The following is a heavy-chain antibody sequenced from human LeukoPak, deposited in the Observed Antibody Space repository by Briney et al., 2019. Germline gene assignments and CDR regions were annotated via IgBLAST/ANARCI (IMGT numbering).Heavy chain of an antibody. D-gene: IGHD2-15*01. V-gene: IGHV3-20*04. CDR1: GFTFDDYG. J-gene: IGHJ6*03. CDR3: ARNRPDPKLSSAYYYYYMDV. CDR2: INWNGGST. Sequence: SPGGSLRLSCAASGFTFDDYGMSWVRHAPGKGLEWVSGINWNGGSTGYADSVKGRFTISRDNAKNSLYLQMNSLRAEDTALYYCARNRPDPKLSSAYYYYYMDVWGKGTTIIVSS.